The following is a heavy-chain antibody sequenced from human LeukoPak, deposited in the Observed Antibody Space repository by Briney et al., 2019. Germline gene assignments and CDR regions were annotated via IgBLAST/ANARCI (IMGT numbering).Heavy chain of an antibody. J-gene: IGHJ3*02. CDR3: AKSDKAMVRGSAFDI. Sequence: PGGSLRLSCAASGFTVSSNYMSWVRQAPGKGLEWVSVIYSGGSTYYADSVKGRFTISRDNSKNTLYLQMNSLRAEDTAVYYCAKSDKAMVRGSAFDIWGQGTMVTVSS. CDR2: IYSGGST. V-gene: IGHV3-66*01. CDR1: GFTVSSNY. D-gene: IGHD3-10*01.